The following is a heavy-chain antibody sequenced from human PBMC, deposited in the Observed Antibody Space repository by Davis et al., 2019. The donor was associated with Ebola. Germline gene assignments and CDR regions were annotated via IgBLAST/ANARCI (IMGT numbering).Heavy chain of an antibody. Sequence: AASVKVSCKASGYTFTSYYMHWVRQAPGQGLEWMGIINPSGGSTNYAQKFQGWVTMTRDTSISTAYMELSSLRSEDTVVYYCARGSRRDLTMIVVNYYYGMDVWGQGTTVTVSS. CDR1: GYTFTSYY. CDR2: INPSGGST. CDR3: ARGSRRDLTMIVVNYYYGMDV. V-gene: IGHV1-46*01. D-gene: IGHD3-22*01. J-gene: IGHJ6*02.